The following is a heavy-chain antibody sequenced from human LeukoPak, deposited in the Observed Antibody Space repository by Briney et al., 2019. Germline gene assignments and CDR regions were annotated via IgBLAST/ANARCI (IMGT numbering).Heavy chain of an antibody. Sequence: ASVKVSCKASGYTFTSYGISWVRQAPGQGLEWMGWISAYNGNTNYAQKLQGRVTMTTDTSTSTAYMELRSLRSDDTAVYYCARPDSGYDLYYFDYWGQGTLVTVSS. J-gene: IGHJ4*02. V-gene: IGHV1-18*01. D-gene: IGHD5-12*01. CDR2: ISAYNGNT. CDR3: ARPDSGYDLYYFDY. CDR1: GYTFTSYG.